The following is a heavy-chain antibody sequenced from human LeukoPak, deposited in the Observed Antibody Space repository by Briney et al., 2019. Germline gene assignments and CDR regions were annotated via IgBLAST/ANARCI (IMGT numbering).Heavy chain of an antibody. D-gene: IGHD3-22*01. CDR2: ISAYNGNT. V-gene: IGHV1-18*04. CDR1: GYTFTGYY. Sequence: ASVKVSCKASGYTFTGYYMHWVRQAPGQGLEWMGWISAYNGNTNYAQKLQGRVTMTTDTSTSTAYMELSSLRSEDTAVYYCARGMIQCMDVWGKGTTVTVSS. J-gene: IGHJ6*03. CDR3: ARGMIQCMDV.